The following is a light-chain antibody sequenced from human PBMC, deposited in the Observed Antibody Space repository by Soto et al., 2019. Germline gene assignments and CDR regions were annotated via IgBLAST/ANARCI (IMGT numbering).Light chain of an antibody. V-gene: IGKV1-39*01. J-gene: IGKJ1*01. Sequence: DVQMTQSPSSLSAFVGDRVTITCRASQRIGNYLHWYQQHPGKAPKLLIYVASSLQSGVPSRFSGSGSGTDFTLTISSLQPEDFATYYGHQTFSSPRTFGQGTKVELK. CDR2: VAS. CDR3: HQTFSSPRT. CDR1: QRIGNY.